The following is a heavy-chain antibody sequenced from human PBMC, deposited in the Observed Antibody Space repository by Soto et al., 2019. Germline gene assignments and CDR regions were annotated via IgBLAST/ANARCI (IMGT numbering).Heavy chain of an antibody. Sequence: SETLSLTCIVSGGSISNYYWSWIRQPPGKGLEWIGYIYETGSTSYNPSLNSRVTISLDRSTKQLSLKLSSATAADTAMYHCVRQGIGPLHGLADVWGRGTTVTVSS. J-gene: IGHJ6*02. CDR3: VRQGIGPLHGLADV. CDR2: IYETGST. CDR1: GGSISNYY. D-gene: IGHD3-10*01. V-gene: IGHV4-59*08.